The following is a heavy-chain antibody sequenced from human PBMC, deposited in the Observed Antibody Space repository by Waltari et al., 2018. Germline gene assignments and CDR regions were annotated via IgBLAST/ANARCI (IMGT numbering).Heavy chain of an antibody. CDR1: GGSISHLNFY. J-gene: IGHJ6*02. CDR2: IYRSGVT. V-gene: IGHV4-61*02. CDR3: AVSPDTATSRAAFHF. D-gene: IGHD5-18*01. Sequence: QVQLQESGPGLAKASQTLSLTCDVSGGSISHLNFYWSWIRQPAGKGLEWIGRIYRSGVTDYNPSLRGRATMFLDMSKNRFSLTVDSLIAADTAVYYCAVSPDTATSRAAFHFWGPGTTVSVSS.